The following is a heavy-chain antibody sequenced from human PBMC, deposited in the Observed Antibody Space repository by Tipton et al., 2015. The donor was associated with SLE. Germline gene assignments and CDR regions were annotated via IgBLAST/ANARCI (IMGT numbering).Heavy chain of an antibody. CDR2: FYSSGSK. CDR3: ARLACSRSDCYYHDAFDI. J-gene: IGHJ3*02. D-gene: IGHD2-15*01. V-gene: IGHV4-39*01. Sequence: TLSLTCTVSGDSIRSSDDYWGWIRQPPGKGLEWLGNFYSSGSKYYNPSLKSRVTISADTSKNQFSLNLTSVTAADTAVYFCARLACSRSDCYYHDAFDIWGQGTVVTVSS. CDR1: GDSIRSSDDY.